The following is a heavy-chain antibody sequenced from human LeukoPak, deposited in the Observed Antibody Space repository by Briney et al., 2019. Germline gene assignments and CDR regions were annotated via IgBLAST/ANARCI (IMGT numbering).Heavy chain of an antibody. D-gene: IGHD3-10*01. CDR1: GGSISSYY. CDR3: ARVVRKWFGEGPFYFDY. V-gene: IGHV4-4*07. CDR2: IYTSGST. Sequence: PSETLSLTCTVSGGSISSYYWSWIRQPAGKGLEGIGRIYTSGSTNYNPSLKSRVTMSVDTSKNQFSLKLSSVTAADTAVYYCARVVRKWFGEGPFYFDYWGQGTLVTVSS. J-gene: IGHJ4*02.